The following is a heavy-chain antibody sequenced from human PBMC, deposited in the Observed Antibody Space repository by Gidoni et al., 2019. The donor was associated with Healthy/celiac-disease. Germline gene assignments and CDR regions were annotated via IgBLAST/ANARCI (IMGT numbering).Heavy chain of an antibody. Sequence: EVQLLESGGGLVQPGGSLRLSCAASGFTFSSYAMSWVRQAQGKGLEWVSAISGSGGSTYYADSVKGRFTISRDNSKNTLYLQMNSLRAEDTAVYYCAKGEGIQLWCDYWGQGTLVTVSS. D-gene: IGHD5-18*01. CDR1: GFTFSSYA. CDR2: ISGSGGST. V-gene: IGHV3-23*01. J-gene: IGHJ4*02. CDR3: AKGEGIQLWCDY.